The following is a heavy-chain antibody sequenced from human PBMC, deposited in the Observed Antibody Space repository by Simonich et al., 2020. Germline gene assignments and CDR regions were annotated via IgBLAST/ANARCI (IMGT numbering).Heavy chain of an antibody. CDR3: ARDGLGTAYYYYMDV. V-gene: IGHV3-7*01. CDR1: GFTFSSYW. CDR2: IKQDGSEK. J-gene: IGHJ6*03. Sequence: EVQLVESGGGLVQPGGSLRLSCAASGFTFSSYWMSWVRQAPGKGLEWVDNIKQDGSEKDYVDSVKGRFTISSDNAKNSLYLQMNSLRAEDTAVYYCARDGLGTAYYYYMDVWGKGTTVTVSS. D-gene: IGHD7-27*01.